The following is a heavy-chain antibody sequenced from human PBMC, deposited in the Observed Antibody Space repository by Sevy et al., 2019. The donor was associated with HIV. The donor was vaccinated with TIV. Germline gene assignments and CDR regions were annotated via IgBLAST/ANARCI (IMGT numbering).Heavy chain of an antibody. CDR3: ATVQATYYYDSSGYYPGDY. J-gene: IGHJ4*02. Sequence: GGFLRLSCAASGFTFSSYGMHWVRQAPGKGLEWMAVISYDGSNKYYADSVKGRFTISRDNSKNTLYQQMNSLRAEDTAVYYCATVQATYYYDSSGYYPGDYWGQGTLVTVSS. CDR2: ISYDGSNK. CDR1: GFTFSSYG. V-gene: IGHV3-30*03. D-gene: IGHD3-22*01.